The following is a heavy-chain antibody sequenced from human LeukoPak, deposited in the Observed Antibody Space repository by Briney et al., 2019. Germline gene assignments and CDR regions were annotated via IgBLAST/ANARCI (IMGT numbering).Heavy chain of an antibody. V-gene: IGHV3-23*01. CDR2: ISGSGGST. CDR1: GSTFSSYA. CDR3: ARVGIRSSSREV. J-gene: IGHJ3*01. Sequence: GGSLRLSCAASGSTFSSYAMSWVRQAPGKGLEWVSVISGSGGSTYYADSVKGRFTISRDNSKNTLYLQMNSLRAEDTAVYYCARVGIRSSSREVWGQGTMVTVSS. D-gene: IGHD3-10*01.